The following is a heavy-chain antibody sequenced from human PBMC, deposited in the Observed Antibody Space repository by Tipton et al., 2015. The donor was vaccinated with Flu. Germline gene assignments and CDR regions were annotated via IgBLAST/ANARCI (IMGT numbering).Heavy chain of an antibody. Sequence: GSLRLSCAASGFTFSTFWMHWVRQAPGKGLEWVANINQDGSEKYYVDSVKGRFTISRDNAKNSVYLQMNSLRGDDSAVYYCSRAVVVSWSCWGQGTLVAVSS. J-gene: IGHJ4*02. CDR3: SRAVVVSWSC. V-gene: IGHV3-7*01. CDR2: INQDGSEK. CDR1: GFTFSTFW. D-gene: IGHD3-10*01.